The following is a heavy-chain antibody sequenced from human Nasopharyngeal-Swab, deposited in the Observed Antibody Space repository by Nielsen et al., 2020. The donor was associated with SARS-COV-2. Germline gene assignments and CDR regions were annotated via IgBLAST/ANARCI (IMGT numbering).Heavy chain of an antibody. CDR2: IRSSSSYI. V-gene: IGHV3-21*01. Sequence: GGSLRLSCAASGFTFNNYNSNWVRQAPGKGLEWVSSIRSSSSYIYYADSVKGRFTISRDNPKNSLYLQMNSLRAEDTAVYYCARDGLDYDFWSAYFMDVWGQGTTVTVSS. CDR1: GFTFNNYN. CDR3: ARDGLDYDFWSAYFMDV. J-gene: IGHJ6*02. D-gene: IGHD3-3*01.